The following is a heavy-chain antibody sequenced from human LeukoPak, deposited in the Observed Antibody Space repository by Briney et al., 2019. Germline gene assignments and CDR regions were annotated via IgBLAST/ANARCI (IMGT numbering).Heavy chain of an antibody. CDR1: GFTFSSYA. J-gene: IGHJ3*02. CDR2: IIPIGGTA. Sequence: ASVKVSCKASGFTFSSYAISWVRQAPGQGLEWMAGIIPIGGTANYAQKFKGRVTITTDKSTSTAYMELSSLRSEDTAVYYCASLTYYDILTGYSNGPDAFHIWGQGTMVTVSS. D-gene: IGHD3-9*01. V-gene: IGHV1-69*05. CDR3: ASLTYYDILTGYSNGPDAFHI.